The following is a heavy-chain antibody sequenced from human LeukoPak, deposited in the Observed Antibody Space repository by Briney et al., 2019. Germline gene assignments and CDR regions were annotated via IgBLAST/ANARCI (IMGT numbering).Heavy chain of an antibody. D-gene: IGHD6-13*01. CDR1: GFTFSSYA. CDR2: ISGSGGST. V-gene: IGHV3-23*01. J-gene: IGHJ4*02. Sequence: GGSLRLSCAASGFTFSSYAMSWVRQAPGKGLEWVSAISGSGGSTYYADSVKGRFTISRDNSKNTLYLQMNSLGAEDTAVYYCAKVPYSSSWSKPDYWGQGTLVTVSS. CDR3: AKVPYSSSWSKPDY.